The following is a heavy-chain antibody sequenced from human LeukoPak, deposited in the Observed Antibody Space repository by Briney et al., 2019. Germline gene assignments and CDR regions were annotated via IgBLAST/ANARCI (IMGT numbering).Heavy chain of an antibody. CDR1: GFTFSSYG. J-gene: IGHJ4*02. CDR2: IWYDGSNK. D-gene: IGHD3-22*01. Sequence: QPGRSLRLSCAASGFTFSSYGMHWVRQAPGKGLEWVAVIWYDGSNKYYADSVKGRFTISRDNSKNTLYLQMNSLRAEDTAVYYCALPRGAYYDSSGSLFDYWGQGTLVTVSS. CDR3: ALPRGAYYDSSGSLFDY. V-gene: IGHV3-33*01.